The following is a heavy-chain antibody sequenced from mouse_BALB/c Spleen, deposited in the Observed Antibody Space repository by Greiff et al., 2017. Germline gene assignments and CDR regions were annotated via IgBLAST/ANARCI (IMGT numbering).Heavy chain of an antibody. Sequence: EVQRVESGPELEKPGASVKISCKASGYSFTGYNMNWVKQSNGKSLEWIGNIDPYYGGTSYNQKFKGKATLTVDKSSSTAYMQLKSLTSEDSAVYYCARRIYYGNYWYFDVWGAGTTVTVSS. CDR2: IDPYYGGT. CDR3: ARRIYYGNYWYFDV. V-gene: IGHV1-39*01. J-gene: IGHJ1*01. D-gene: IGHD2-1*01. CDR1: GYSFTGYN.